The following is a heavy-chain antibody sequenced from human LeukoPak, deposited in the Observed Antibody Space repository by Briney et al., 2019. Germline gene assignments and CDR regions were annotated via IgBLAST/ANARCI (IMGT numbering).Heavy chain of an antibody. CDR2: VNQSGDT. CDR3: ARDTYNWNVDTLDP. Sequence: PSETLSLTCAVYGGSFSSYYWSWIRQPPGKGLEWIGEVNQSGDTNYNPSLKSRVTISVETSKNQFSLKLSSVTAADTALYYCARDTYNWNVDTLDPWGQGTLVTVSS. D-gene: IGHD1-20*01. CDR1: GGSFSSYY. V-gene: IGHV4-34*01. J-gene: IGHJ5*02.